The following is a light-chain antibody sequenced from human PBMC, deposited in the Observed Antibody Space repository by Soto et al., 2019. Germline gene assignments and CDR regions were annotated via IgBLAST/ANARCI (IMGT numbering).Light chain of an antibody. CDR1: QGVSRK. V-gene: IGKV3-15*01. CDR3: QQYHTWPIT. Sequence: EIVMTQSPATLSVAPGERVTLSRRASQGVSRKLAWYQHKSGQAPRLLISGASAGATGIPARFSGSGSGTEFTLTISSLQSEDCAIYYCQQYHTWPITFGGGPRWIS. J-gene: IGKJ4*01. CDR2: GAS.